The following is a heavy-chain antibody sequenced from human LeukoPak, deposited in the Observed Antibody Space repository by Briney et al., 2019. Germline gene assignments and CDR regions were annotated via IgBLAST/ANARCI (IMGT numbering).Heavy chain of an antibody. J-gene: IGHJ5*02. CDR2: IYTSGSI. Sequence: SETLSPTCSVSGASMSSYFWSCVRPPAGKGREWIGRIYTSGSINYNPSLKSRVTMSVDMSKNQFSLKLSSVTAADTAVYYCARGARGGFDPWGQGTLVTVSS. CDR1: GASMSSYF. D-gene: IGHD3-16*01. V-gene: IGHV4-4*07. CDR3: ARGARGGFDP.